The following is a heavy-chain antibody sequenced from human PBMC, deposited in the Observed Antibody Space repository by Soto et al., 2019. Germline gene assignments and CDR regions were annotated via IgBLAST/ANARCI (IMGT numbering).Heavy chain of an antibody. J-gene: IGHJ4*02. CDR3: AHKYYDFWSGHQHYFDY. CDR1: GFSLLTSGEG. Sequence: QITLKESGPTLVKPTQTLTLTCTFSGFSLLTSGEGVGWIRQPPGKALEWLALIYWNDDKRYSSSLKSRLTITKDTSKNQVVLIMTNMDPVDTATYYCAHKYYDFWSGHQHYFDYWGQGTLVPVSS. D-gene: IGHD3-3*01. CDR2: IYWNDDK. V-gene: IGHV2-5*01.